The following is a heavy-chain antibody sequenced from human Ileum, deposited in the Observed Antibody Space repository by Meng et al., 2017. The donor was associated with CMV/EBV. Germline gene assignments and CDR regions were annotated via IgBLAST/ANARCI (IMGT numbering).Heavy chain of an antibody. J-gene: IGHJ4*02. V-gene: IGHV4-4*02. CDR2: IYYSGNT. Sequence: SETLSLTCAVSGGSIISNNWWSWVRQPPGKGLEWIGEIYYSGNTKYNPSLKSRVTISLDKSTNQFSLHVTSVTAADTAVYYCARGYCRSSSCYRGGNFDSWGQGTRVTGAS. CDR1: GGSIISNNW. CDR3: ARGYCRSSSCYRGGNFDS. D-gene: IGHD2-2*02.